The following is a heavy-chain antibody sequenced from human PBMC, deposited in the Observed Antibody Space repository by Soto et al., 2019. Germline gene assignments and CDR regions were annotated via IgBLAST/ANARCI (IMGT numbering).Heavy chain of an antibody. CDR3: ARGDDLWSGYDVYYFDY. CDR1: GYTFTGYY. J-gene: IGHJ4*02. V-gene: IGHV1-2*04. CDR2: INPNSGGT. D-gene: IGHD3-3*01. Sequence: ASVKVSCKASGYTFTGYYMHWVRQAPGQGLEWMGWINPNSGGTNYAQKFQGWVTMTRDTSISTAYMELSRLRSDDTAVYYCARGDDLWSGYDVYYFDYWGQGTLVTVSS.